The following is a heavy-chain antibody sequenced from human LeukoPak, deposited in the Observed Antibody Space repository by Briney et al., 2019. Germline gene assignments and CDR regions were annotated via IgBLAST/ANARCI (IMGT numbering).Heavy chain of an antibody. CDR1: GFTFSSYS. J-gene: IGHJ4*02. Sequence: GGSLRLSCAASGFTFSSYSMNWVRQAPGKGLEWVSSISSSSSYIYYPDSLKGRFTISRDNAKNPLYLQMNSLRAEDTAVYYCARATSDVSHFDYWGQGTLVTVSS. V-gene: IGHV3-21*01. CDR2: ISSSSSYI. D-gene: IGHD3-16*01. CDR3: ARATSDVSHFDY.